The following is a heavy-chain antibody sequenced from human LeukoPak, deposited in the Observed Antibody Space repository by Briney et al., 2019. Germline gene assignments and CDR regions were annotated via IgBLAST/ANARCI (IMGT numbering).Heavy chain of an antibody. Sequence: GGSLTLSCTASGFTFSGSAMSWVRQAPGEGLEWVSLIHGDSGTTYYADSVKGRFTISRDNSKNSLYLQMNSLRTEDTALYYCAKDTGSGWSFDYWGQGTLVTVSS. J-gene: IGHJ4*01. D-gene: IGHD6-19*01. CDR3: AKDTGSGWSFDY. CDR2: IHGDSGTT. V-gene: IGHV3-43*02. CDR1: GFTFSGSA.